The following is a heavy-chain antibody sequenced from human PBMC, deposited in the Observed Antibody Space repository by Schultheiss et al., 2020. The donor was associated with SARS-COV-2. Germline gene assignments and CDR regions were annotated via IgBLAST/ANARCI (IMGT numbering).Heavy chain of an antibody. CDR3: AREIRNLYSVGFDP. J-gene: IGHJ5*02. CDR2: MNPNSGGT. CDR1: GYTFTSYD. V-gene: IGHV1-2*02. D-gene: IGHD6-13*01. Sequence: ASVKVSCKASGYTFTSYDINWVRQATGQGLEWMGWMNPNSGGTNYAQKFQGRVTMTRDTSISTAYMELSRLRSDDTAVYYCAREIRNLYSVGFDPWRQGTLVTVSS.